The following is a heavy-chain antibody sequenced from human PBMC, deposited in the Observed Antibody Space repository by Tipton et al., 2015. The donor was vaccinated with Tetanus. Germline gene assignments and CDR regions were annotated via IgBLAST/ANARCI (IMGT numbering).Heavy chain of an antibody. D-gene: IGHD3-10*01. CDR1: GGSVSSGSYY. CDR2: IYYTGST. V-gene: IGHV4-61*03. Sequence: TLSLTCTVSGGSVSSGSYYWSWIRQSPGKGLEWIGYIYYTGSTNYNPSLKSRVTVSVDKSKNHFFLQLSSVTAADTAVYYCARGRLTYYYGSGSRGWFDPWGQGTPVTVSS. CDR3: ARGRLTYYYGSGSRGWFDP. J-gene: IGHJ5*02.